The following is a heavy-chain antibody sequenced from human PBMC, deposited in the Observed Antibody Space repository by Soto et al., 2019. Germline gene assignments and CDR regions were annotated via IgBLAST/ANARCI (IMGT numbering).Heavy chain of an antibody. V-gene: IGHV3-33*01. J-gene: IGHJ6*02. CDR1: GFTFSSYG. CDR2: IWYDGSNK. CDR3: ARDPSIAAAGGPLKWELNPLYNMDV. D-gene: IGHD6-13*01. Sequence: QVQLVESGGGVVQPGRSLRLSCAASGFTFSSYGMHWVRQAPGKGLEWVAVIWYDGSNKYYADSVKGRFTISRDTSNKKLYLQMNSLRAEDTAVYYCARDPSIAAAGGPLKWELNPLYNMDVWGQGTTVTVSS.